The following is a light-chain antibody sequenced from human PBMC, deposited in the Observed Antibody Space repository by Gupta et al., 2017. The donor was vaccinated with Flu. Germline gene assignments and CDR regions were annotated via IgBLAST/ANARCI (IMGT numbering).Light chain of an antibody. J-gene: IGKJ4*01. V-gene: IGKV1-39*01. CDR3: QQRDNTPLT. Sequence: DIQMTQSPSSLSASVGDRVTITCRASQSISSYLNWYQQRPGKAPKFLIYSASNLQRGVSSRFSGSGSGTDFTLTISRLQPEDFATYYCQQRDNTPLTFGRGTKVEIK. CDR1: QSISSY. CDR2: SAS.